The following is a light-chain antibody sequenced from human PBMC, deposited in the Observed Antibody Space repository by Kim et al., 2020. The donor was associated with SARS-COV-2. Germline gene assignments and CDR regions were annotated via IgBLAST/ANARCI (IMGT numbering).Light chain of an antibody. Sequence: DIQMTQSPSPLSASVGDRITITCRASQTIDNYLNWYQQKPGRAPTLLIYTASNLQRGVPPRFSGGGSGTDFTLSISSLRPEDFATYFCHQSYRSPDTFGQGTKLEI. CDR3: HQSYRSPDT. V-gene: IGKV1-39*01. J-gene: IGKJ2*01. CDR2: TAS. CDR1: QTIDNY.